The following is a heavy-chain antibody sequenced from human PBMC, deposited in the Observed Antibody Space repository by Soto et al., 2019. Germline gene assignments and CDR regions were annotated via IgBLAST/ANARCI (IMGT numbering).Heavy chain of an antibody. Sequence: SETLSLTCIVSGESISGTIYYWGWIRQPPGKGLEWIGSIYYSGSTYYNPSLKSRVTISVDTSKNHFSLKLTSVTAADTAVYYCARPGGSGWFYFDAWGQGSQVTVSS. CDR1: GESISGTIYY. D-gene: IGHD6-13*01. CDR2: IYYSGST. V-gene: IGHV4-39*02. J-gene: IGHJ4*02. CDR3: ARPGGSGWFYFDA.